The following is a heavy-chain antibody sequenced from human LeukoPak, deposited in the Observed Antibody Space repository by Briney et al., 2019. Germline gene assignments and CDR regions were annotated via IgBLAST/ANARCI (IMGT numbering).Heavy chain of an antibody. V-gene: IGHV3-23*01. CDR2: ISGSGGST. CDR3: AKDQYDSSGPFDS. CDR1: GFTFSRYA. J-gene: IGHJ4*02. Sequence: GGSLRLSCAATGFTFSRYAMSWVRQAPGKGLERVSLISGSGGSTKYADSVKGRFTISRDNSKNTLYLQMNSLRAEDTAVYYCAKDQYDSSGPFDSWGQGTLVTVSS. D-gene: IGHD3-22*01.